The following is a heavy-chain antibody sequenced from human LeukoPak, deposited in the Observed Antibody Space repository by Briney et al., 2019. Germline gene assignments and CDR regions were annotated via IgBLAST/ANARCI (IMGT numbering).Heavy chain of an antibody. D-gene: IGHD5-18*01. Sequence: QPGGSLRLSCAASGFTFSTYAMTWVRQAPGKGLEWVSSVSSSDGATFYADSVKGRITISRDTSKNTLYLQMNSLRAEDTALYYCVKAGHGYKFGAFDVWGQGTMVAVSS. J-gene: IGHJ3*01. CDR2: VSSSDGAT. CDR3: VKAGHGYKFGAFDV. V-gene: IGHV3-23*01. CDR1: GFTFSTYA.